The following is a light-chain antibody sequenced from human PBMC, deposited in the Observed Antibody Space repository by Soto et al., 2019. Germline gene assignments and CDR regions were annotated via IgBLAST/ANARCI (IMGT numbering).Light chain of an antibody. V-gene: IGKV1-33*01. Sequence: DIQLTQSPSSLSASVGDMVAIACQASQDISNYLNWYQQKPGKAPKLLIYDASNLETGVSSRFSGSGSGTDFTFTISSLQPEDIATYYCQQYDNLPLTFGGGTKVDIK. CDR1: QDISNY. J-gene: IGKJ4*01. CDR3: QQYDNLPLT. CDR2: DAS.